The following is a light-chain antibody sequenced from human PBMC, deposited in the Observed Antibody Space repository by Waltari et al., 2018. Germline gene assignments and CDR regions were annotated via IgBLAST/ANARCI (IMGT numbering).Light chain of an antibody. V-gene: IGKV1-39*01. CDR3: QQSLGFPYT. Sequence: DIQMTQSPSSLSASVASRVSITCRTRYNVNRNLNWYQQTPGKAPNVLIYDASNLQSGVPSRFGGSGSGTDVTLTISSLQPEDVATYYCQQSLGFPYTFGQGTKLDIE. J-gene: IGKJ2*01. CDR1: YNVNRN. CDR2: DAS.